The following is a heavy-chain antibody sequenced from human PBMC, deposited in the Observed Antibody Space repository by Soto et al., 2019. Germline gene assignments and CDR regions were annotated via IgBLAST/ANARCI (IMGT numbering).Heavy chain of an antibody. J-gene: IGHJ6*03. CDR1: GGSLSGFY. V-gene: IGHV4-34*01. Sequence: QVQLQQWGAGLLKPSETLSLTCAVYGGSLSGFYWSWIRQPPGKGLEWIGEINHSGSSNYNPSLKSRVTMSVDTSKNQFSLKLNSVTAADTAVYYCACYAGYMDDWGKGTTVTVSS. CDR2: INHSGSS. D-gene: IGHD2-2*01. CDR3: ACYAGYMDD.